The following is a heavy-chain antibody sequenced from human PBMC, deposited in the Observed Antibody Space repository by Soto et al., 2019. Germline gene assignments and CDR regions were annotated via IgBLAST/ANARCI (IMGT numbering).Heavy chain of an antibody. CDR2: LKTSAGGGAT. V-gene: IGHV3-15*07. CDR3: TTGSVEGI. J-gene: IGHJ6*02. D-gene: IGHD2-15*01. CDR1: GFSFNEAW. Sequence: EVQLVESAGGLVKPGGSLRLSCEASGFSFNEAWMNWVRQGPGQGLEWVGRLKTSAGGGATNYAAPVQGRFTISRDDSKNTLYLHMNSLRTEDTAIYYCTTGSVEGIWGQGTTVIVSS.